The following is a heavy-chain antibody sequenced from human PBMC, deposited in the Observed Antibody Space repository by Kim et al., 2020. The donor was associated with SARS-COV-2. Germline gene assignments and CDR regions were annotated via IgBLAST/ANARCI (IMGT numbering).Heavy chain of an antibody. CDR1: GFTFSSYA. V-gene: IGHV3-64D*09. D-gene: IGHD3-10*01. CDR2: ISSNGGST. J-gene: IGHJ4*02. CDR3: VKDLGFGELSVSDLGY. Sequence: GGSLRLSCSASGFTFSSYAMHWVRQAPGKGLEYVSAISSNGGSTYYADSVKGRFTISRDNSKNTLYLQMSSLRAEDTAVYYCVKDLGFGELSVSDLGYWGQGTLVTVSS.